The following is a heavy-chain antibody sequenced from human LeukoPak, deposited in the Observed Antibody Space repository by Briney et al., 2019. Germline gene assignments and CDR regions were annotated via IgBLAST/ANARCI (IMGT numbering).Heavy chain of an antibody. D-gene: IGHD6-6*01. CDR2: INAGNGNT. V-gene: IGHV1/OR15-3*01. Sequence: ASVKVSCRASGYTFTDYFMNWMRQAPGQRLEWMGWINAGNGNTKYSQKLQGRVTITRGTSSSTAYMQLSSLRSEDTAVYYCARLEYSSSPLFDYWGQGTLVTVSS. J-gene: IGHJ4*02. CDR1: GYTFTDYF. CDR3: ARLEYSSSPLFDY.